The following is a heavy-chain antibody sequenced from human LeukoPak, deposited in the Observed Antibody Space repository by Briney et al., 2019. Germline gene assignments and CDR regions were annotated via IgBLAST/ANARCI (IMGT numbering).Heavy chain of an antibody. CDR2: IRYDGIGK. Sequence: GGSLRLSCAASGFTFSDCSMHWVRLAPGKGLEWVAFIRYDGIGKSYADSVKGRFTVSRDNSKNTLFLQMNSLRTEDTAVYYCAKEPGSTGAYDTWGQGTLGTVSS. CDR3: AKEPGSTGAYDT. V-gene: IGHV3-30*02. CDR1: GFTFSDCS. D-gene: IGHD5-12*01. J-gene: IGHJ4*02.